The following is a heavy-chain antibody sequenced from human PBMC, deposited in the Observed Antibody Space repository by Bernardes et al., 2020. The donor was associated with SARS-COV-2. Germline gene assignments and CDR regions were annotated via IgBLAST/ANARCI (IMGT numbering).Heavy chain of an antibody. CDR3: AGRITLFGVITGFFDR. D-gene: IGHD3-3*01. V-gene: IGHV1-24*01. J-gene: IGHJ4*02. CDR1: GYSLTELP. Sequence: ASVKVSCKVSGYSLTELPIHWVRQAPGKGLEWMGGFDSEDGQTIYAQKFQGRVTMIEDTSTDTAYMELNSLRSEDTAVSFCAGRITLFGVITGFFDRWGQGTLVTVSS. CDR2: FDSEDGQT.